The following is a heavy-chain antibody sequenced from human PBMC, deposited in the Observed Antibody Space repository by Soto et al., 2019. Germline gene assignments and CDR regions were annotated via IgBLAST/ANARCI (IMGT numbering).Heavy chain of an antibody. D-gene: IGHD3-10*01. CDR1: GYTFTRYA. Sequence: ASVKVSCKASGYTFTRYAMHWVRLAPGQRLEWMGWINAGNGNTKYSQKFQGRVTITRATSASTAYMELSSLRPEDTAVYYCARDHLGVKYMVRGASPSFDYWGQGTLDTVSS. V-gene: IGHV1-3*01. CDR2: INAGNGNT. CDR3: ARDHLGVKYMVRGASPSFDY. J-gene: IGHJ4*02.